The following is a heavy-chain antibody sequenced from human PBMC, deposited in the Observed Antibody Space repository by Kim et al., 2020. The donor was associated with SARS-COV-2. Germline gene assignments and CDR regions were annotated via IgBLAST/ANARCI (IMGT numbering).Heavy chain of an antibody. D-gene: IGHD3-22*01. J-gene: IGHJ4*02. CDR3: ARDGYYYDSSGPGVVDY. CDR2: INPSGGST. Sequence: SVKVSCKASGYTFTSYYMHWVRQAPGQGLEWMGIINPSGGSTSYAQKFQGRVTMTRDTSTSTVYMELSSLRSEDTAVYYCARDGYYYDSSGPGVVDYWGQGTLVTVSS. V-gene: IGHV1-46*01. CDR1: GYTFTSYY.